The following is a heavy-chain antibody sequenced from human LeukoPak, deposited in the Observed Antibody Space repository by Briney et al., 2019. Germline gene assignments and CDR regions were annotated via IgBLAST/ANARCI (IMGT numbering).Heavy chain of an antibody. CDR3: ARVAGSGSYYNGFDS. Sequence: GGSLRLSCAASGFTFNNNAMSWVRQAPGQGLEWVSGISGSGGSAYYADSVKGRFTISRDISKDTLYLEMNSLRAEDTAVYYCARVAGSGSYYNGFDSWGQGTLVTVSS. D-gene: IGHD3-10*01. V-gene: IGHV3-23*01. J-gene: IGHJ4*02. CDR2: ISGSGGSA. CDR1: GFTFNNNA.